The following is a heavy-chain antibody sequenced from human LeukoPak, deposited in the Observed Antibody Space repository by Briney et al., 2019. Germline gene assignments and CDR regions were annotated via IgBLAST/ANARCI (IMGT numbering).Heavy chain of an antibody. V-gene: IGHV3-30-3*01. Sequence: GGSLRLSCAASGFTFSSYAMHWVRQAPGKGLEWVAVISYDGSNKYYADSVKGRFTISRDNSKNTLYLQMNSLRAEDTAVYYCAREVGPGRDYFDYWGQGTLVTVSS. J-gene: IGHJ4*02. CDR3: AREVGPGRDYFDY. CDR1: GFTFSSYA. CDR2: ISYDGSNK.